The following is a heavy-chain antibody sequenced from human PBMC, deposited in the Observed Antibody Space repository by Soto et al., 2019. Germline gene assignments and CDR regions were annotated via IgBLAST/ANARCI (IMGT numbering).Heavy chain of an antibody. CDR3: ESWKDYGGNWLPLYYFDY. J-gene: IGHJ4*02. Sequence: SVKVSCKASGGTFSSYAISWVRQAPGQGLEWMGGIIPIFGTANYAQKFQGRVTITADESTSTAYMELSSLRSEDTAVYYCESWKDYGGNWLPLYYFDYWGQGTLVTVSS. D-gene: IGHD4-17*01. V-gene: IGHV1-69*13. CDR1: GGTFSSYA. CDR2: IIPIFGTA.